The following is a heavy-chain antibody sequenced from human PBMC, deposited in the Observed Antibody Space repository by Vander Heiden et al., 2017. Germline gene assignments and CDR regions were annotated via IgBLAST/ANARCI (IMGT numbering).Heavy chain of an antibody. Sequence: VQLQLSGPSLLQPSWPLSLPFPFSVRSIRRTNRWNGVRQPPGKGLEWIGKIYQSGSTDYSPSLKSRVTMSMDTSKNQFSLNLTSVTAADTAVYYCARDRNYCSGGSCYAFDYWGQGTLVTVPS. J-gene: IGHJ4*02. CDR3: ARDRNYCSGGSCYAFDY. V-gene: IGHV4-4*02. D-gene: IGHD2-15*01. CDR2: IYQSGST. CDR1: VRSIRRTNR.